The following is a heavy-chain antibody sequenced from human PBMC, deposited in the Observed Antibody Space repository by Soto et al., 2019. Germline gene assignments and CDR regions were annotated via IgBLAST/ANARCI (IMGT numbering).Heavy chain of an antibody. CDR1: GFTFSSYA. J-gene: IGHJ4*02. V-gene: IGHV3-23*01. CDR3: AKAYYDFWSGYHWAPPHFDY. D-gene: IGHD3-3*01. CDR2: ISGSGGST. Sequence: GSLRLSCAASGFTFSSYAMSWVRQAPGKGLEWVSAISGSGGSTYYADSVKGRFTISRDNSKNTLYLQMNSLRAEDTAVYYCAKAYYDFWSGYHWAPPHFDYWGQGTLVTVSS.